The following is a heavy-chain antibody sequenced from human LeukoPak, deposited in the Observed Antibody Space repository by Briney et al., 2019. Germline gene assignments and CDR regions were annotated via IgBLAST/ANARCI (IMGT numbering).Heavy chain of an antibody. CDR3: ARAGDSSSWDNWFDP. Sequence: ASVKVSCKASGYTFTGYYMHWVRQAPGQGLEWMGWINPNSGGTNYAQKFQGRVTMTRDTSISAAYMELSRLRSDDTAVYYCARAGDSSSWDNWFDPWGQGTLVTVSS. V-gene: IGHV1-2*02. CDR2: INPNSGGT. CDR1: GYTFTGYY. J-gene: IGHJ5*02. D-gene: IGHD6-13*01.